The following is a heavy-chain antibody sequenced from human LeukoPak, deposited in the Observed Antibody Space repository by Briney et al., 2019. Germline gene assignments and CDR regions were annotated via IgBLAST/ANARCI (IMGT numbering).Heavy chain of an antibody. CDR2: MHHSGAA. D-gene: IGHD3-10*01. CDR1: GYSITRGYD. J-gene: IGHJ4*02. V-gene: IGHV4-38-2*02. Sequence: SETLALMCSVSGYSITRGYDWGWIRQSPEKGLQWIASMHHSGAAYYNPSLKSRVTISIDTSRNQFSLKLNSVTAADTAVYFCAGGSTFIRGAADYWGQGTLVTVSS. CDR3: AGGSTFIRGAADY.